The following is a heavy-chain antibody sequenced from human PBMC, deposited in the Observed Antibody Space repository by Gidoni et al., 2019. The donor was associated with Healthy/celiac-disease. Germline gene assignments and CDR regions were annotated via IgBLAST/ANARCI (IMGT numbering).Heavy chain of an antibody. V-gene: IGHV4-34*01. CDR1: GGSFSGYY. CDR3: ARVVRVATIVNGWFDP. Sequence: QVQLQQWGAGLLKPSETLSLTCAVYGGSFSGYYWSWIRQPPGKGLGWIGEINHSGSTNYNPPLKSRVTISVDTSKNQFSLKLSSVTAADTAVYYCARVVRVATIVNGWFDPWGQGTLVTVSS. J-gene: IGHJ5*02. D-gene: IGHD5-12*01. CDR2: INHSGST.